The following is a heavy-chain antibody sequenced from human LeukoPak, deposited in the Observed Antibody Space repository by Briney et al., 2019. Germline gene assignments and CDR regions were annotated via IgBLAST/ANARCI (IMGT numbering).Heavy chain of an antibody. D-gene: IGHD6-19*01. CDR1: GFTVSSNY. V-gene: IGHV3-53*01. CDR2: IYSDNT. Sequence: PGGSLRLSCAASGFTVSSNYMSWVRQAPGKGLGWVSFIYSDNTHYSDSVKGRFTISRDNSKNTLYLQMNSLRAEDTAVYYCASPGAVAGTLGTWGQGTMVTVSS. CDR3: ASPGAVAGTLGT. J-gene: IGHJ3*01.